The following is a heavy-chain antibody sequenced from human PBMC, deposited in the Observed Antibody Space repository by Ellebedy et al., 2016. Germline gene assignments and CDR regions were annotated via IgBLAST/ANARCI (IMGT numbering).Heavy chain of an antibody. CDR2: IYYSGST. CDR3: ARGDVLGSSLDY. D-gene: IGHD3-16*01. Sequence: SETLSLTCTVSGGSISSYYWSWIRQPPGKGLEWNGYIYYSGSTNYNPSLKSRVTISVDTSKNQFSLKLSSVTAADTAVYYGARGDVLGSSLDYWGQGTLVTVSS. J-gene: IGHJ4*02. V-gene: IGHV4-59*01. CDR1: GGSISSYY.